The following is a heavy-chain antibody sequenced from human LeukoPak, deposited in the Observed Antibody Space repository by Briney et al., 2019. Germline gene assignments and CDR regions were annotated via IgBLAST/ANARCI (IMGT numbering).Heavy chain of an antibody. Sequence: PGGSLRLSCAASGFTFSSYAMNWVRQAPGKGLEWVSYISSSGSTIYYADSVKGRFTISRDNAKNSLYLQMNSLRAEDTAVYCCARDSEIDTPMVYFDYWGQGTLVTVSS. J-gene: IGHJ4*02. CDR3: ARDSEIDTPMVYFDY. CDR2: ISSSGSTI. V-gene: IGHV3-48*03. CDR1: GFTFSSYA. D-gene: IGHD5-18*01.